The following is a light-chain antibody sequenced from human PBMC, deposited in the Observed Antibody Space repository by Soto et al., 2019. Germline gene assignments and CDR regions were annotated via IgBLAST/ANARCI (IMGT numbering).Light chain of an antibody. CDR1: QSVSSN. CDR2: GAS. J-gene: IGKJ2*01. CDR3: QQYDEWPPSYT. V-gene: IGKV3-15*01. Sequence: EIVMTQSPATLSVSPGERATLSCRASQSVSSNLAWYQQKPGQAPRLLIYGASTRATGIPARISGSGSGTEFTLTISSLRSEDFAIYYCQQYDEWPPSYTFGQGTKLEI.